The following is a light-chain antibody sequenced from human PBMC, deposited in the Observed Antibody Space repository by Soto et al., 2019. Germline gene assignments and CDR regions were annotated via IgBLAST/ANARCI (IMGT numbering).Light chain of an antibody. CDR3: QQYDSSPRT. J-gene: IGKJ1*01. CDR1: QIFSSTS. V-gene: IGKV3-20*01. CDR2: GAS. Sequence: EVVLTQYPGTLSFSPGQRTTLSCMASQIFSSTSLAWYQQKPGQAPRLLIYGASNRATGIPDRFSGSGSGTDFILTISRLEPEDFAVYYCQQYDSSPRTFGQGSKVDFK.